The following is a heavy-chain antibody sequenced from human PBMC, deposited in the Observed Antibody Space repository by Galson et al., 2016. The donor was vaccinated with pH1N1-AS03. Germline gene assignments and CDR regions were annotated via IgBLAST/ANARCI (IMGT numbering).Heavy chain of an antibody. J-gene: IGHJ5*01. CDR1: GVIVSTYA. V-gene: IGHV3-30*07. CDR3: AKSDWLDS. Sequence: SLRLSCAASGVIVSTYAMHWVRQAPGKGLEWLAVISHDGRNKYYADSVKGRFTISRDNAKNILYLQMNSLRVEDTAVYYCAKSDWLDSWGQGALVTVSS. CDR2: ISHDGRNK.